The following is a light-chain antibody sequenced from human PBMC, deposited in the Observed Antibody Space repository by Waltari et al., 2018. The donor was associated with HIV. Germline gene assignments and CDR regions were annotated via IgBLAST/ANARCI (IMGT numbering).Light chain of an antibody. V-gene: IGLV2-8*01. Sequence: QSALTQPPSASGSPGQSVTLSCTGTSSDVGGYNYVSWHQQHPGKAPKLMIYDVIKRPSGVPVRFSGSKSCNTASLTVSGLQPEDEADYYCSSHAGSKVVFGGGTRLTVL. CDR3: SSHAGSKVV. CDR2: DVI. CDR1: SSDVGGYNY. J-gene: IGLJ2*01.